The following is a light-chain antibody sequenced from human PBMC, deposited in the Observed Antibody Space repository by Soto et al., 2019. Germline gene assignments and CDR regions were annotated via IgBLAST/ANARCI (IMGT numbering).Light chain of an antibody. CDR1: STDIGAYKF. V-gene: IGLV2-14*03. CDR3: ISYTGFDTYV. J-gene: IGLJ1*01. CDR2: DVT. Sequence: QSVLTQPASVSASPGQSITISCTGTSTDIGAYKFVSWYQQHPGKAPKLMIYDVTSRPSGVSNRFSSSKSGNTASLIISGLQAEDEGDYYCISYTGFDTYVFGTGTKVTVL.